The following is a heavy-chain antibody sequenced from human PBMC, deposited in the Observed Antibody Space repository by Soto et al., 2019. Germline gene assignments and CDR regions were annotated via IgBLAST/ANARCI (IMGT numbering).Heavy chain of an antibody. J-gene: IGHJ4*02. CDR3: ASRPTGVPS. D-gene: IGHD1-1*01. V-gene: IGHV4-4*02. Sequence: QVQLQESGPGLVKPSRTLSLTCAVSGGSISSRDWWSWVRQPPGKGLEWVGELHHSGSTNYNPSLKSRVTISGDKSEKQFSLNLNSVTAADTAVYYCASRPTGVPSWGQGTLVTVSS. CDR2: LHHSGST. CDR1: GGSISSRDW.